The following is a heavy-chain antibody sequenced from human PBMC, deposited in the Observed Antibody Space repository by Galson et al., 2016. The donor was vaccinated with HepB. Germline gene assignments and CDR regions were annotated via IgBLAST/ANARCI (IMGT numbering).Heavy chain of an antibody. CDR1: GYTFTSHA. D-gene: IGHD1-14*01. J-gene: IGHJ4*02. CDR3: AREMGGDGTTVDY. V-gene: IGHV1-3*01. Sequence: SVKVSCKASGYTFTSHAMHWVRQAPGQRLEWTGWINAGKGKTKYLQQLQGRVTITSDTSASTAYMELSSLRSEDTAIYYCAREMGGDGTTVDYWGQGTLVTVSS. CDR2: INAGKGKT.